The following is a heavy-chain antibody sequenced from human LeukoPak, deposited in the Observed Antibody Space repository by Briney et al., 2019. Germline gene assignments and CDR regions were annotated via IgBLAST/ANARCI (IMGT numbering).Heavy chain of an antibody. CDR1: AFIFSGHW. V-gene: IGHV3-30*18. J-gene: IGHJ6*02. CDR2: ISYDGSNK. Sequence: GGSLRLSCEASAFIFSGHWLNWVRQTPGKGLEWVAVISYDGSNKYYADSVKGRFTISRDNSKDTLYLQMNSLRAEDTAVYYCAKDGVENVLRYFDWLWARYYGMDVWGQGTTVTVSS. D-gene: IGHD3-9*01. CDR3: AKDGVENVLRYFDWLWARYYGMDV.